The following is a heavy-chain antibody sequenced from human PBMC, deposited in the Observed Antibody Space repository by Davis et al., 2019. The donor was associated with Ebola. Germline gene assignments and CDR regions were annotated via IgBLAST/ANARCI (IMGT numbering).Heavy chain of an antibody. J-gene: IGHJ4*02. Sequence: SLKISCVASGFTFDDYAMHWVRQAPGKGLEWVSGISWNSGSIGYADSVKGRFTISRDNAKNSLYLQMNSLRAEDTALYYCARGGNWNVFDYWGQGTLVTVSS. V-gene: IGHV3-9*01. CDR3: ARGGNWNVFDY. CDR2: ISWNSGSI. D-gene: IGHD1-1*01. CDR1: GFTFDDYA.